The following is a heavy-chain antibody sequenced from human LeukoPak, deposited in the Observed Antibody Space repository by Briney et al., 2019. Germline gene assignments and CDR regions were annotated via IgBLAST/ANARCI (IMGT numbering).Heavy chain of an antibody. CDR3: ARGSRYCSGGSCYWDGDAFDI. D-gene: IGHD2-15*01. CDR1: GYSFTSYW. Sequence: GGSLKISCKGSGYSFTSYWISWVRQMPGKGLEWMGRIDPSDSYTNYSPSFQGHVTISADKSISTAYLQWSSLKASDTAMYYCARGSRYCSGGSCYWDGDAFDIWGQGTMVTVSS. V-gene: IGHV5-10-1*01. J-gene: IGHJ3*02. CDR2: IDPSDSYT.